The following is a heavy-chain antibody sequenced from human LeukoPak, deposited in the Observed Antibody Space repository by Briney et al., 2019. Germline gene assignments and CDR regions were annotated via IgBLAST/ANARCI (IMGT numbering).Heavy chain of an antibody. Sequence: PGGSLRLSCAASGFTFSSYAMSWVRQAPGKGLEWVSAISGSGGSTYYADSVKGRFTISRDNSKNTLYLQMNSLRAEDTAVYYCAKDRHNYDFWSGTQGDGYFQHWGQGTLVTVSS. CDR2: ISGSGGST. J-gene: IGHJ1*01. D-gene: IGHD3-3*01. V-gene: IGHV3-23*01. CDR1: GFTFSSYA. CDR3: AKDRHNYDFWSGTQGDGYFQH.